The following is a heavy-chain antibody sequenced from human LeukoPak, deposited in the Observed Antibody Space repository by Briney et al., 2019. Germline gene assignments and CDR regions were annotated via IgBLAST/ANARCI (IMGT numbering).Heavy chain of an antibody. CDR2: ISYDGGNK. D-gene: IGHD2-2*01. Sequence: PGRSLRLSCAASGFTFSSYAMHWVRQAPGKGLEWVAVISYDGGNKYYADSVKGRFTISRDNSKNTLYLQMNSLRAEDTAVYYCARSSRDALDYWGQGTLVTVSS. J-gene: IGHJ4*02. V-gene: IGHV3-30-3*01. CDR3: ARSSRDALDY. CDR1: GFTFSSYA.